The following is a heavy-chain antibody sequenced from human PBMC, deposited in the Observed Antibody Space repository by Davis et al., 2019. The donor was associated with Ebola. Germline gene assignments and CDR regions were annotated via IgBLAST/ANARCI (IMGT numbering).Heavy chain of an antibody. V-gene: IGHV3-48*02. CDR3: AVHNGDWLQLDF. J-gene: IGHJ4*02. Sequence: PGGSLRLSCAASGFTFSSYSMNWIRQAPGKGLEWVLYISRSSDTIYYADSVRGRFTISRDTAKKSLYLQMNSLRDEDTAVYYCAVHNGDWLQLDFWGQGTLVTVSS. D-gene: IGHD3-9*01. CDR1: GFTFSSYS. CDR2: ISRSSDTI.